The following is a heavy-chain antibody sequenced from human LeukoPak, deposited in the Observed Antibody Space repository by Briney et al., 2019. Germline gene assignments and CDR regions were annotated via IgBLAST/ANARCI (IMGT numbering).Heavy chain of an antibody. CDR3: ARSTVSIVVVTAIAFDY. Sequence: GASVKVSCKASGGTFSGYAISWVRQAPGQGLEWMGGIIPIFGTANYAQKFQGRVTITTDESTSTAYMELSSLRSEDTAVYYCARSTVSIVVVTAIAFDYWGQGTLVTVSS. CDR1: GGTFSGYA. J-gene: IGHJ4*02. D-gene: IGHD2-21*02. CDR2: IIPIFGTA. V-gene: IGHV1-69*05.